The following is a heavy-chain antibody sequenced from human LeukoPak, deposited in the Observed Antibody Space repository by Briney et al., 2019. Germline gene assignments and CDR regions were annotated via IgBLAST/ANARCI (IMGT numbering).Heavy chain of an antibody. Sequence: ASETLSLTCSVSGGSITSDIFYWNWIRRHPGKGLEWIGSIHNSRGTSYNPSLESRLTISVDTSENQFFLKMSSVTAADTAMYYCGKVGGNSNSWGQGILVTVSS. CDR1: GGSITSDIFY. J-gene: IGHJ4*02. CDR3: GKVGGNSNS. V-gene: IGHV4-31*03. D-gene: IGHD4-23*01. CDR2: IHNSRGT.